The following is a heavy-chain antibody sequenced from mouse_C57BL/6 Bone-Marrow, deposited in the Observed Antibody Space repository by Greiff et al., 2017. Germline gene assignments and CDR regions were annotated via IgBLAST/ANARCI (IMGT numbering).Heavy chain of an antibody. CDR2: IIGGGGNT. D-gene: IGHD3-2*01. CDR3: ARRQVWFAY. J-gene: IGHJ3*01. Sequence: EVQRVEPGGGLVKPGGSLKLSCPASGFTFSSYTMSWFRQTPVRRLEWVATIIGGGGNTYYPDSVKGRFTISRDNAKNTLYLQMSSLRSEDTALYYCARRQVWFAYWGQGTLVTVSA. V-gene: IGHV5-9*01. CDR1: GFTFSSYT.